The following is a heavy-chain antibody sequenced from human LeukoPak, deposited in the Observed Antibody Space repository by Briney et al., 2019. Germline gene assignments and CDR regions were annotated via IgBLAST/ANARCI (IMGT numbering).Heavy chain of an antibody. D-gene: IGHD3-22*01. CDR1: GFTVSNNY. Sequence: PGGSLRLSCAASGFTVSNNYMTWVRQAPGKGLEWVSVIYSDGSTYYADSVKGRFTISRDISKNTLYLQMHSLRAEDTAVYYCARGPGYDSSGYYFFDYWGQGTLVTVSS. CDR2: IYSDGST. CDR3: ARGPGYDSSGYYFFDY. V-gene: IGHV3-66*01. J-gene: IGHJ4*02.